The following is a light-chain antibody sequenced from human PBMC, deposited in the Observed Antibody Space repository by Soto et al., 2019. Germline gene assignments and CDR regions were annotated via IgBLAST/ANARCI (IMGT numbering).Light chain of an antibody. J-gene: IGKJ1*01. CDR2: ATS. V-gene: IGKV1-39*01. CDR1: QSIRTY. CDR3: QQSYSTPRT. Sequence: DIQMTQSPSSLSASRGYVVAITCRASQSIRTYLNWYHQKPGEAPKVLISATSNLQSGVPSRFSGSGSGTDFTLTISSLQPEDFGTYYCQQSYSTPRTFGQGTKVDI.